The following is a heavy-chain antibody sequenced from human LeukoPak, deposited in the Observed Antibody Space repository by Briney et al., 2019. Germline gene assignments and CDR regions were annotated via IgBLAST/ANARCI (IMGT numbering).Heavy chain of an antibody. CDR1: GFTFNSFA. Sequence: PGGSLRLSCAASGFTFNSFAMHWVRQAPGKGLVWVSRINTDGSSTSYADSVKGRFTISRDNAKNTLYLQMNSLRAEDTAVYYCARDMTPSPDLWYFDLWGRGTLVTVSS. CDR2: INTDGSST. J-gene: IGHJ2*01. CDR3: ARDMTPSPDLWYFDL. V-gene: IGHV3-74*01. D-gene: IGHD3-16*01.